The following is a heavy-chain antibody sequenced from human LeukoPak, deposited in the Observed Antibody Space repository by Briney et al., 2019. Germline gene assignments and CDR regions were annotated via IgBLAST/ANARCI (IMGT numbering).Heavy chain of an antibody. CDR1: GITFSSNG. D-gene: IGHD3-3*01. Sequence: GGSLRLSCAASGITFSSNGMSWVRKAPGKGLEWVSSISGSGDKTYYADSVKGRFTISRDNSKSTMYLQMNSLRAEDTAVYYCARRNEFWSGYSYYFDYWGQGTLVTVSS. V-gene: IGHV3-23*01. J-gene: IGHJ4*02. CDR3: ARRNEFWSGYSYYFDY. CDR2: ISGSGDKT.